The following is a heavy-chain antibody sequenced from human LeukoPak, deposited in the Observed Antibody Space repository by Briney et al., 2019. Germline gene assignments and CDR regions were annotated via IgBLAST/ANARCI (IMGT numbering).Heavy chain of an antibody. CDR2: IYDSGAT. D-gene: IGHD2-21*01. CDR1: EFSVKYNY. V-gene: IGHV3-53*01. J-gene: IGHJ4*02. CDR3: AREKNTVVVTSYYFDY. Sequence: QSGGSLRLSCAASEFSVKYNYMTWVRQAPGKGLEWVSVIYDSGATYYADSVKGRLAISRDISRNTVYLQLNSLRGDDTAVYYCAREKNTVVVTSYYFDYWGQGTLVTVSS.